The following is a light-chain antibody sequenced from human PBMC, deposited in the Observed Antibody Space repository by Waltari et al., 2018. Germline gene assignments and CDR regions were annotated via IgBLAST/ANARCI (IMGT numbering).Light chain of an antibody. CDR2: GAS. Sequence: EIVMTQSPVTLSVSPGESATLSCRASQSVGSNLAWYHQKPGQAPSLLIYGASTRANGIPGRFSGSGSGTEFTLTLSSLQSEDFAVYYCQQYNKWPRTFGQGTKVEIK. J-gene: IGKJ1*01. V-gene: IGKV3-15*01. CDR1: QSVGSN. CDR3: QQYNKWPRT.